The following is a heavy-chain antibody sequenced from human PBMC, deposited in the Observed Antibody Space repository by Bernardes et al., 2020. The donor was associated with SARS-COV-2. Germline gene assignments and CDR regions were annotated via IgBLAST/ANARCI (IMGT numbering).Heavy chain of an antibody. CDR1: GGSISTYY. D-gene: IGHD3-3*01. CDR2: IYYTGST. J-gene: IGHJ6*02. CDR3: ARHFTGHITIFGVVITPAGMDV. Sequence: SETLSLTCTVSGGSISTYYWTWIRQPPGKGLEWIGYIYYTGSTNYNPSLKSRVTISVDTSKNHFSLKLSSVTAADTAVYYCARHFTGHITIFGVVITPAGMDVWGQGTTVTVSS. V-gene: IGHV4-59*08.